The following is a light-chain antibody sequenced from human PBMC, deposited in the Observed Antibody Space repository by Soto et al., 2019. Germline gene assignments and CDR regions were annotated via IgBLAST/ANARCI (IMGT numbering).Light chain of an antibody. J-gene: IGLJ1*01. Sequence: QSALTQPPSVSGSPGQSVTISCTGTSADIGSYNRVSWYQQPPGAAPKLMICDVNNRPSGVPERFSGSKSGNTASLTIFGLQAEDEADYYCSSFTTSDTYVLGTGTKVTVL. CDR1: SADIGSYNR. CDR2: DVN. CDR3: SSFTTSDTYV. V-gene: IGLV2-18*02.